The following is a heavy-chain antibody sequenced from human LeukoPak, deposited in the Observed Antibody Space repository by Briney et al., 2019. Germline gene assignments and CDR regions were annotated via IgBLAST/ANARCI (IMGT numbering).Heavy chain of an antibody. D-gene: IGHD3-22*01. CDR3: ARGMVVVIDNWFDP. J-gene: IGHJ5*02. CDR1: GYTFTSYD. V-gene: IGHV1-8*01. Sequence: ASVKVSCKASGYTFTSYDINWVRQATGQGLEWMGWTNPNSGNTGYAQKFQGRVTMTRNTSISTAYMELSSLRSEDTAVYYCARGMVVVIDNWFDPWGQGTLVTVSS. CDR2: TNPNSGNT.